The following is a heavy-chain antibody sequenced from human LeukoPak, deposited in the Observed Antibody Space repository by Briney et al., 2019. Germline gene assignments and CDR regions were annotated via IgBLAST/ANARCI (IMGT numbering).Heavy chain of an antibody. J-gene: IGHJ4*02. CDR1: GFTFDDYA. V-gene: IGHV3-9*01. CDR3: AKSSGGYFNGVVDY. Sequence: PGRSLRLSCAASGFTFDDYAMPWVRQAPGKGLEWVSGISWNSGSIGYADSVKGRFTISRDNAKNSLYLQMNSLGAEDTALYYCAKSSGGYFNGVVDYWGQGTLVTVSS. CDR2: ISWNSGSI. D-gene: IGHD2-8*01.